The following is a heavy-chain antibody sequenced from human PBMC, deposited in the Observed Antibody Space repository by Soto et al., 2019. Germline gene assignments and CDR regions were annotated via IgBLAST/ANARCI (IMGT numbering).Heavy chain of an antibody. CDR3: ARVLPPFDP. CDR2: INAYNGNT. J-gene: IGHJ5*02. CDR1: GYTFTSYG. Sequence: QVQLVQSGAEVKKPGASVKVSCKASGYTFTSYGISWVRQAPGQGLEWMGWINAYNGNTNYAQKLQGRVTMTTDTSTGTTYKELRRLRSDDAAVYYCARVLPPFDPWGQGTLVTVSS. V-gene: IGHV1-18*01.